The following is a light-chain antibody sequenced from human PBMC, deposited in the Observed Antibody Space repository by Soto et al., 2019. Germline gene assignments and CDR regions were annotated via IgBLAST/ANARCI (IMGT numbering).Light chain of an antibody. V-gene: IGKV1-33*01. J-gene: IGKJ5*01. Sequence: DIQMTQSPSSLSASVGDIVTITCQASQDNNKNLIWYQQKPGKAPKLLIYDASDLQTVVPSRVSGSGSGTGFTFTISSLQPEDFETYYYQQYESLPLTFGQGTRLEIK. CDR2: DAS. CDR3: QQYESLPLT. CDR1: QDNNKN.